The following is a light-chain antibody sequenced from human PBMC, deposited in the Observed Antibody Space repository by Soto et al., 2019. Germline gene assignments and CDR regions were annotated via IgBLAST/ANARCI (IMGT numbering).Light chain of an antibody. CDR1: SSDVGGYNY. Sequence: QSALTQPASVSGSPGQSITISCTGTSSDVGGYNYVSWYQQHPGKAPKLMIYEVINRPSGVSDRFSGSKSGNTASMTISGLQAEDEANYYCCSYAGNNIFVFGTGTKLTVL. V-gene: IGLV2-14*01. CDR2: EVI. J-gene: IGLJ1*01. CDR3: CSYAGNNIFV.